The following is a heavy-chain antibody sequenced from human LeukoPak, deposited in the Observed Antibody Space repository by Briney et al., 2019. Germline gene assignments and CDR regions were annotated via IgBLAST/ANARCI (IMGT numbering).Heavy chain of an antibody. Sequence: SETLSLTCSVSGASISRNTYYWGWIRQSPGKGLEWIGSFYYTGSTYYNPSLKSRITISVDTSKNHFSLKLSSVTAADTAVYYCARANYYDSSGYYYNAFDIWGQGTMVTVSS. CDR2: FYYTGST. J-gene: IGHJ3*02. CDR3: ARANYYDSSGYYYNAFDI. D-gene: IGHD3-22*01. CDR1: GASISRNTYY. V-gene: IGHV4-39*02.